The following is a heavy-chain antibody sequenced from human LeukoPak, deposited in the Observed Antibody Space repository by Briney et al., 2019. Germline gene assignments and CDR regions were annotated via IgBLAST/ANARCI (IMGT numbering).Heavy chain of an antibody. V-gene: IGHV1-69*05. Sequence: SVKVSCKASGGTFSSYAISWVRQAPGQGLEWMGRIIPIFGTANYAQKFQGRVTITTDESTSTAYMELSSLRSEDTAVYYCARDRGRGYSYGYDLDYWGQETLVTVSS. CDR2: IIPIFGTA. D-gene: IGHD5-18*01. CDR1: GGTFSSYA. J-gene: IGHJ4*02. CDR3: ARDRGRGYSYGYDLDY.